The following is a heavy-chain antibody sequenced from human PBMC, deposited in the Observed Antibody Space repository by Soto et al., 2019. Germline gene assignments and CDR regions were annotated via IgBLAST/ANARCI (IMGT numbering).Heavy chain of an antibody. CDR3: ARRARPDFYYMDV. Sequence: EVQLAESGGGLAQPGGSLRLSCAASGFTLSGYAMDWVRQAPGKGLEYVSGISSNGVGTYYANSVQGRFTISRDNSKNTVDLQMVSRRPQDMAVYYCARRARPDFYYMDVWGKGTTVTVSS. CDR2: ISSNGVGT. CDR1: GFTLSGYA. V-gene: IGHV3-64*01. J-gene: IGHJ6*03. D-gene: IGHD6-6*01.